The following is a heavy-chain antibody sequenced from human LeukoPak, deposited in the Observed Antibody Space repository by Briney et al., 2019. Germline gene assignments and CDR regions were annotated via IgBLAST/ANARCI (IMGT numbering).Heavy chain of an antibody. V-gene: IGHV4-59*01. J-gene: IGHJ6*03. Sequence: SETLSLTCAVYGGSFSGYYWSWIRQPPGKGLEWIGYIYYSGSTNYNPSLKSRVTISVDTSKNQFSLKLSSVTAADTAVYYCARVLYYYYYMDVWGKGTTVTISS. CDR1: GGSFSGYY. CDR2: IYYSGST. CDR3: ARVLYYYYYMDV.